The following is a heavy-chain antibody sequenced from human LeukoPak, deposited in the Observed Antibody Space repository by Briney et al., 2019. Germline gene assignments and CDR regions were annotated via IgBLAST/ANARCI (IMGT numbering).Heavy chain of an antibody. CDR2: INPNGGDT. CDR1: GYTFTGYY. CDR3: AGDLMAVFEL. Sequence: GASVKVSCNASGYTFTGYYMHWVRQAPGQALEWMGWINPNGGDTNYAQKLQGRVTMTRDTSISTAYMELNRLRSDDTAVYYCAGDLMAVFELWGQGTMVTVSS. D-gene: IGHD5-24*01. J-gene: IGHJ5*02. V-gene: IGHV1-2*02.